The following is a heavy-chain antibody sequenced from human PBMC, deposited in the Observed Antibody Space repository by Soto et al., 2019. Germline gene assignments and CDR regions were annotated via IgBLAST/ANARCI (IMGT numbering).Heavy chain of an antibody. J-gene: IGHJ4*02. CDR3: AGDYDFWSGYPFDY. CDR2: IYYSGST. Sequence: QLQLQESGPGLVKPSETLSLTCTVSGGSISSSSYYWGWIRQPPGKGLEWIGSIYYSGSTYYNPSRKSRVTIAVDTSKNQFSLKLSSVTAADTAVYYCAGDYDFWSGYPFDYWGQGTLVTVSS. D-gene: IGHD3-3*01. CDR1: GGSISSSSYY. V-gene: IGHV4-39*01.